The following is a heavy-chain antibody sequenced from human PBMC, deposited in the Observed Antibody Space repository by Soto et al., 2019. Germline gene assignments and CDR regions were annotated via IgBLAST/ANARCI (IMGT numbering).Heavy chain of an antibody. V-gene: IGHV3-23*01. CDR2: ISVSDAFI. CDR3: TRDTVAGINGLDY. Sequence: PGGSLRLSCAASGFNVGAFAVNWVRQAPGKGLEWVSGISVSDAFIYYADSVRGRFSISRDAYENILYLQMNSLRVDDTALYYCTRDTVAGINGLDYWGPGSLVTVSS. J-gene: IGHJ4*02. CDR1: GFNVGAFA. D-gene: IGHD1-20*01.